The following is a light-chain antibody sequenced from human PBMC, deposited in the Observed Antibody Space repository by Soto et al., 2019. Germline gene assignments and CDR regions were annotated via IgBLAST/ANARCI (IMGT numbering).Light chain of an antibody. Sequence: QSALTQPASVSGSPAQSITISCTGTSSDVGSYNLVSWYQQHPGKAPKLMIYEVSKRPSGVSNRFSGSKSGNTASLTISGLQAEDESDYYCCSYAGSSSFYVFATGTKVTV. CDR3: CSYAGSSSFYV. CDR1: SSDVGSYNL. V-gene: IGLV2-23*02. CDR2: EVS. J-gene: IGLJ1*01.